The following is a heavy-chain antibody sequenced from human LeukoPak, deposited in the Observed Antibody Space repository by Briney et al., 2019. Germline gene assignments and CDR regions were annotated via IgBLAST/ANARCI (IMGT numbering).Heavy chain of an antibody. CDR1: GGTFSSYA. Sequence: ASVKVSCTASGGTFSSYAISWVRQAPGQGLEWMGGIIPIFGTANYAQKFQGRVTITTDESTSTAYMELSSLRSEDTAVYYCARVVGETRTTSWFDPWGQGTLVTVSS. J-gene: IGHJ5*02. CDR3: ARVVGETRTTSWFDP. CDR2: IIPIFGTA. V-gene: IGHV1-69*05. D-gene: IGHD4-17*01.